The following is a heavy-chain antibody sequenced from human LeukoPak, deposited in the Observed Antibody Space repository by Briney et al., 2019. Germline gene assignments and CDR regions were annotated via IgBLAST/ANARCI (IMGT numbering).Heavy chain of an antibody. CDR2: IYTSGST. D-gene: IGHD2-15*01. J-gene: IGHJ3*02. CDR3: ARSKAVADAFDI. Sequence: SETLSLTCTVSGGSIGSGSYYWSWIRQPAGKGLEWIGRIYTSGSTNYNPSLKSRVTISVDTSKNQFSLKLSSVTAADTAVYYCARSKAVADAFDIWGQGTMVTVSS. V-gene: IGHV4-61*02. CDR1: GGSIGSGSYY.